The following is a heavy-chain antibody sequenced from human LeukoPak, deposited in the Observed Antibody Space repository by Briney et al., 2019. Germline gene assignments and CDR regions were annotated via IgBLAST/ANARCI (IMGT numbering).Heavy chain of an antibody. J-gene: IGHJ4*02. Sequence: SETLSLTCTVSGGSISSYYWSWLRQPAGKGLEWIGRIYTSGSTNYNPSLKSRVTMSVDTPKNQFSLKLSSVTAADTAVYYCARDGDYDSSGYYSPFDYWGQGTLVTVSS. V-gene: IGHV4-4*07. CDR1: GGSISSYY. CDR3: ARDGDYDSSGYYSPFDY. CDR2: IYTSGST. D-gene: IGHD3-22*01.